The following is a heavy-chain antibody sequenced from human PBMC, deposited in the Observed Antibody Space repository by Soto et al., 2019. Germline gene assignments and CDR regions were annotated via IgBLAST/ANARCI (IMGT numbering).Heavy chain of an antibody. CDR1: GFTFSSYS. D-gene: IGHD2-15*01. V-gene: IGHV3-48*02. CDR3: ARDGVVVVVAATSPGNYGMDV. Sequence: GESLKISCAASGFTFSSYSMNWVRQAPGKGLEWVSYISSSSSTIYYADSVKGRFTISRDNAKNSLYLQMNSLRDEDTAVYYCARDGVVVVVAATSPGNYGMDVWGQGTTVTVSS. J-gene: IGHJ6*02. CDR2: ISSSSSTI.